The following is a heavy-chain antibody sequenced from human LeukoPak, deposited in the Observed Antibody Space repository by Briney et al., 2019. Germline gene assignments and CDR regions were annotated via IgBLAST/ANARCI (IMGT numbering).Heavy chain of an antibody. V-gene: IGHV3-48*03. D-gene: IGHD3-10*01. CDR3: ARDRAYNTFDF. CDR2: ISSSGSTI. CDR1: GFTFSSYE. J-gene: IGHJ4*02. Sequence: GGSLRLSCAASGFTFSSYEMNWVRQAPGKGLEWVSYISSSGSTIYYADSVKGRFTISRDNAKNSLYLQMNSLRAEDTAVYYCARDRAYNTFDFWGQGTLVTVSS.